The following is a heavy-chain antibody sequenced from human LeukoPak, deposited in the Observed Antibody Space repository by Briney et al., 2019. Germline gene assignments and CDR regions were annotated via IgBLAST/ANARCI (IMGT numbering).Heavy chain of an antibody. D-gene: IGHD3-22*01. CDR2: ISSGSSTI. J-gene: IGHJ4*02. V-gene: IGHV3-48*02. CDR3: ARDYYDSSGYYYIDY. CDR1: GFTFSRYS. Sequence: GGSLRLSCAASGFTFSRYSMSWVCQAPGEGLEWVSYISSGSSTIYYADSVKGRFTISRDNAKNSLYLQMNSLRDEDTAVYYCARDYYDSSGYYYIDYWGQGTLVTVSS.